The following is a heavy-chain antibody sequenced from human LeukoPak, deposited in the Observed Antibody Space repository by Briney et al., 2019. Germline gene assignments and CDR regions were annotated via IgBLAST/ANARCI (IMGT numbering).Heavy chain of an antibody. V-gene: IGHV4-31*03. J-gene: IGHJ3*02. CDR1: GGSISSGGYY. CDR2: IYYSGNT. Sequence: SQTLSLTCTVSGGSISSGGYYWSWIRQHPGKDLEWIGYIYYSGNTYYNPSLKSRVTISVDTSKNQFSLKLSSVTAADTAVYYCERAKMTTSAFDIWGQGTMVTVSS. CDR3: ERAKMTTSAFDI. D-gene: IGHD5-24*01.